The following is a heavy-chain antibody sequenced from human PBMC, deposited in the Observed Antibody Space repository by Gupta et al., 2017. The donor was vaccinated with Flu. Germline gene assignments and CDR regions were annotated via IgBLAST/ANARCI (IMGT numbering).Heavy chain of an antibody. J-gene: IGHJ5*02. D-gene: IGHD2-2*01. V-gene: IGHV3-7*01. Sequence: EVQLVESGGGLVQPGGSLRLSCAASGFTFSSYWMGWVRQAPGKGLEWVANIKQDGSEKYYVDSVKGRFTISRDNAKNSLYLQMNSLRAEDTAVYXCAGGPDIVVVPAAKRAWFDPWGQGTMVTVSS. CDR2: IKQDGSEK. CDR3: AGGPDIVVVPAAKRAWFDP. CDR1: GFTFSSYW.